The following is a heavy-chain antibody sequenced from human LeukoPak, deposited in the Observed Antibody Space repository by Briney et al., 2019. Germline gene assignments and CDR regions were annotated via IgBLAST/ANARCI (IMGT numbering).Heavy chain of an antibody. CDR1: GYTLTELS. CDR2: FDPEDGET. V-gene: IGHV1-24*01. D-gene: IGHD3-3*01. CDR3: ATAVRYDFWSGYLLVY. J-gene: IGHJ4*02. Sequence: ASVKVSCKVSGYTLTELSMHWVRQAPGKGLEWMGGFDPEDGETIYAQKFQGRVTMTEDTSTDTAYMELSSLRSEGTAVYYCATAVRYDFWSGYLLVYWGQGTLVTVSS.